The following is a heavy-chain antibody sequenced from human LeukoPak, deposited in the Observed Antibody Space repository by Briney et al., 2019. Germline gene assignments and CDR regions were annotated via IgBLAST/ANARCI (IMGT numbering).Heavy chain of an antibody. CDR3: LYGGNSGDWVY. J-gene: IGHJ4*02. Sequence: SETLSLTCAVYGGSFSGYYWSWIRQPPGKGLEWIGEINHSGSTNYNPSLKSRVTISVDTSKNQFSLNLNSVTAADTAVYYCLYGGNSGDWVYWGQGTLVTVSS. V-gene: IGHV4-34*03. D-gene: IGHD4-23*01. CDR2: INHSGST. CDR1: GGSFSGYY.